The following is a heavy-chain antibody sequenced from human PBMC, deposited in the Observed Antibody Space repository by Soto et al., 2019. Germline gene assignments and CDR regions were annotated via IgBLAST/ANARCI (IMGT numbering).Heavy chain of an antibody. CDR2: ISYDGSNK. V-gene: IGHV3-30*18. CDR1: GFTFSTYG. CDR3: AKDSVSETSGYYYPEY. J-gene: IGHJ4*02. Sequence: VGSLRLSCAASGFTFSTYGIHWVRQAPGKGLEWVAVISYDGSNKYYADSVKGRFTISRDNSKNTLYLQMNSLRAEDTAVYYCAKDSVSETSGYYYPEYWGQGTLVTVSS. D-gene: IGHD3-22*01.